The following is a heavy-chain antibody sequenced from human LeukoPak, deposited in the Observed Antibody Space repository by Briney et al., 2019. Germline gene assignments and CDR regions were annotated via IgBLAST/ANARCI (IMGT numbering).Heavy chain of an antibody. CDR2: IKQDGSAK. V-gene: IGHV3-7*01. J-gene: IGHJ2*01. D-gene: IGHD5-18*01. Sequence: SCWMRWVRQAPGKGLEWVTNIKQDGSAKYYVDSVKGRFTISRDNAKNSLYLQMNNLRAEDTAVYYCVRDPSSGYSFGLDWYFDLWGRGTLVTVSS. CDR3: VRDPSSGYSFGLDWYFDL. CDR1: SCW.